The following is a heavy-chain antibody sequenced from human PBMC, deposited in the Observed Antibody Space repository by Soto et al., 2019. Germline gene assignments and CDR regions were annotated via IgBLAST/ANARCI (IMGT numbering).Heavy chain of an antibody. V-gene: IGHV3-21*01. Sequence: EVQLVESGGGLVKPGGSLRLSCAASGFTFSSYSMNWVRQAPGKGLEWVSSISSSSSYIYYADSVKGRFTISRDNAKNSLYLQMNSLRAEDTAMYYCARYLADYGDYGDYWGQGTLVTVSS. CDR2: ISSSSSYI. J-gene: IGHJ4*02. CDR1: GFTFSSYS. D-gene: IGHD4-17*01. CDR3: ARYLADYGDYGDY.